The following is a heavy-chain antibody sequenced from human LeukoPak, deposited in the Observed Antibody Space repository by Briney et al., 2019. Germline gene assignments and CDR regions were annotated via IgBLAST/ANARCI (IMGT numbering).Heavy chain of an antibody. CDR1: GFTFSSYG. J-gene: IGHJ4*02. CDR2: ISGSGGST. V-gene: IGHV3-23*01. D-gene: IGHD4-23*01. CDR3: AKDLLRWSFDY. Sequence: PGGSLRLSCAASGFTFSSYGMSWVRQAPGRGLEWVSAISGSGGSTYYANSVKGRFTISRDNSKNTLYLQMNNLRAEDTAVYYCAKDLLRWSFDYWGQGSLVTVSS.